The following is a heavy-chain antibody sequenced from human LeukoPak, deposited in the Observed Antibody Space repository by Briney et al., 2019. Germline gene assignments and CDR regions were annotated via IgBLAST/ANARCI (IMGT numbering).Heavy chain of an antibody. D-gene: IGHD1-26*01. Sequence: GGSLRLSCAASGLTFRSYAMSWVRQAPGEGLEWVSAISGSTYYAGSVKGRFTISRDNSKNTLYLQMNSLSAEDTAVYYCAKDYSGSYTNFDYWGQGTLVTVSS. V-gene: IGHV3-23*01. CDR3: AKDYSGSYTNFDY. CDR1: GLTFRSYA. J-gene: IGHJ4*02. CDR2: ISGST.